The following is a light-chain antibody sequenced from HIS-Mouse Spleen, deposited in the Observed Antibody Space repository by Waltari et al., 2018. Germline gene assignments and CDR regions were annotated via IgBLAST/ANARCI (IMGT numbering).Light chain of an antibody. CDR3: QQYYSTPYT. CDR1: QSVLYSTNNKNY. CDR2: WAS. J-gene: IGKJ2*01. V-gene: IGKV4-1*01. Sequence: DIVMTQSPDSLAVSLGERATINCKSSQSVLYSTNNKNYLAWYQQKPGQPPKLLIYWASTRTSGVPDRFSGGGSGTDFTLTISSLQAEDVAVYYCQQYYSTPYTFGQGTKLEIK.